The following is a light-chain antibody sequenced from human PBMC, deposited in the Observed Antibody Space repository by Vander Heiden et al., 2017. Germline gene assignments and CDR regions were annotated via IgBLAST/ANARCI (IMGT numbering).Light chain of an antibody. V-gene: IGKV1-39*01. CDR2: AAS. J-gene: IGKJ2*01. Sequence: IQMTQSPSSLSASVGDGVTITCRASQSISTYLNWYQQKPGKAPKLLIYAASGLQSGVPSRFSGSGSGTDFILTISSLQPEDFATYFCQQSYSVPFTFGQGTKVEIK. CDR1: QSISTY. CDR3: QQSYSVPFT.